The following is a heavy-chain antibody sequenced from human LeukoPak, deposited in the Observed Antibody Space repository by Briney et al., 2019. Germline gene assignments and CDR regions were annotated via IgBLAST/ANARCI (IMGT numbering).Heavy chain of an antibody. Sequence: GGSLRLSCAVSGFTFSNYEMNWVRQAPGKGLEWVSYIRSSGSTIYYADSVKGRFAISRDNAKDSLFLQMNSLRAEDKAVYYCAKGVSYDFWSGYYGLDYWGQGNLVTVSS. D-gene: IGHD3-3*01. CDR1: GFTFSNYE. J-gene: IGHJ4*02. CDR2: IRSSGSTI. V-gene: IGHV3-48*03. CDR3: AKGVSYDFWSGYYGLDY.